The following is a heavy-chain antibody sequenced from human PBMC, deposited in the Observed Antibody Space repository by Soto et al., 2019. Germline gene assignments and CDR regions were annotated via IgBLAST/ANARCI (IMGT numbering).Heavy chain of an antibody. V-gene: IGHV4-59*01. D-gene: IGHD2-21*02. J-gene: IGHJ6*02. CDR1: AATISGYY. CDR3: ARDLWGYCGTNCYPLDV. Sequence: SETMSLTCTVYAATISGYYQSGIRRPPGKGLEWIGYMYNSGSTVYNPPFKSRVTISVDTYKNQFSLNLSSVTAADTAIYYCARDLWGYCGTNCYPLDVWGQGTTVT. CDR2: MYNSGST.